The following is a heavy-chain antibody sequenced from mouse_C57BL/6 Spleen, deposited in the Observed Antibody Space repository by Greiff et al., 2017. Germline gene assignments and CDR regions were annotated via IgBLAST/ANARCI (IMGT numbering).Heavy chain of an antibody. J-gene: IGHJ4*01. D-gene: IGHD2-3*01. CDR1: GYAFTNYL. V-gene: IGHV1-54*01. CDR2: INPGSGGT. Sequence: VQLQQSGAELVRPGTSVKVSCKASGYAFTNYLLEWVKQRPGQGLEWIGVINPGSGGTNYNEKFKGKATLTADKSSSTAYMQLSSLTSEDSAVYFCARWMVSRAMDYWGQGTSVTVSS. CDR3: ARWMVSRAMDY.